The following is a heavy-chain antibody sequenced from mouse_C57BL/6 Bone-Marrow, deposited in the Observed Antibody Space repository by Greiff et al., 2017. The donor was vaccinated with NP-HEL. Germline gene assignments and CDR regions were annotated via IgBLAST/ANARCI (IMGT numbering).Heavy chain of an antibody. CDR2: INPGSGGT. Sequence: QVQLQQSGAELVRPGTSVKVSCKASGYAFTNYLIEWVKQRPGQGLEWIGVINPGSGGTNYNEKFKGKATLTADKSSSTAYMQLSSLTSEDSAVYFCARENYDGYWYAMDYWGQGTSVTVSS. CDR3: ARENYDGYWYAMDY. V-gene: IGHV1-54*01. CDR1: GYAFTNYL. D-gene: IGHD2-3*01. J-gene: IGHJ4*01.